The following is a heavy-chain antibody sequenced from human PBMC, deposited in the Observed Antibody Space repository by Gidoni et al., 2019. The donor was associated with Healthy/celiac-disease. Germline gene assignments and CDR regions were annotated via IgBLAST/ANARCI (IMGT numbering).Heavy chain of an antibody. J-gene: IGHJ6*02. CDR1: GFTVSSNY. CDR3: ASSQIRYCSSTSCYVGYYYYGMDV. Sequence: EVQLVESGGGLVQPGGSLRLSCAASGFTVSSNYMSWVRQAPGKGLEWVSVIYSGGSTYYADSVKGRFTISRHNSKNTLYLQMNSLRAEDTAVYYCASSQIRYCSSTSCYVGYYYYGMDVWGQGTTVTVSS. D-gene: IGHD2-2*01. CDR2: IYSGGST. V-gene: IGHV3-53*04.